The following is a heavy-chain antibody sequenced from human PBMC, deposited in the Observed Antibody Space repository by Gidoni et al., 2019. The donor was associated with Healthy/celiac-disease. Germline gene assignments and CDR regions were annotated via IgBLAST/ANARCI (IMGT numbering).Heavy chain of an antibody. V-gene: IGHV3-23*04. D-gene: IGHD3-3*01. CDR3: AKDGADFWSGYYTIGDYGDHRFDY. J-gene: IGHJ4*02. CDR1: GLPFSSYA. CDR2: ISGSGGST. Sequence: EVQLVESGGGLVQPGGSLRLSCAASGLPFSSYAMSWVRTAPGKGLEWVSAISGSGGSTYYADSVKGRFTISRDNSKNTLYLQMNSLRAEDTAVYYCAKDGADFWSGYYTIGDYGDHRFDYWGQGTLVTVSS.